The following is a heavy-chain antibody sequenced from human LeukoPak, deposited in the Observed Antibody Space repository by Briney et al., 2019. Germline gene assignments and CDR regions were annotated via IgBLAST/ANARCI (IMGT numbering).Heavy chain of an antibody. V-gene: IGHV4-31*03. CDR1: GGSISSGGYY. CDR3: ARASGYPSYWYFDL. Sequence: TLSLTCTVSGGSISSGGYYWSWIRQHPGKGLEWIGYIYYSGSTYYNPSLKSRVTISVDTSKNQFSLKLSSVTAADTAVYYRARASGYPSYWYFDLWGRGTLVTVSP. J-gene: IGHJ2*01. CDR2: IYYSGST. D-gene: IGHD3-22*01.